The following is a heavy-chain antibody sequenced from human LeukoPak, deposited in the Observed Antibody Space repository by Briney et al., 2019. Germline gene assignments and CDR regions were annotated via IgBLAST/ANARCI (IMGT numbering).Heavy chain of an antibody. CDR1: GYTFTSYD. Sequence: ASVKVSCKASGYTFTSYDINWVRQATGQGLDGMGWMNPNSGNTGYAQKFQGRVTMTRNTSISTAYMELSSLRSEDTAVYYCARIYSYGSLDAFDIWGQGTMVTVSS. CDR3: ARIYSYGSLDAFDI. CDR2: MNPNSGNT. V-gene: IGHV1-8*01. J-gene: IGHJ3*02. D-gene: IGHD5-18*01.